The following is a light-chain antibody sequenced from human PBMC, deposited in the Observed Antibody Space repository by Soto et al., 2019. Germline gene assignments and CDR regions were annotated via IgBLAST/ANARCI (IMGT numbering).Light chain of an antibody. V-gene: IGLV2-14*01. CDR3: GSYTSSSTLYV. Sequence: QSALTQPASVSGSPGQSITISCIGTSSDVGGYNYVSWYQQHPGKAPKLMIYEVSNRPSGVSNRFSGSKSANTASLTFSGLQAEDEADYYCGSYTSSSTLYVFGTGTKLTVL. CDR1: SSDVGGYNY. J-gene: IGLJ1*01. CDR2: EVS.